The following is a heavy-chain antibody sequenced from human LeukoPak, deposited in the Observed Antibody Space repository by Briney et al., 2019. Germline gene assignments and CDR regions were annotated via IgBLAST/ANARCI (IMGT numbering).Heavy chain of an antibody. CDR2: ISAGGGGI. D-gene: IGHD1-26*01. J-gene: IGHJ4*02. V-gene: IGHV3-23*01. Sequence: GGSLRLSCAASGFISRDYPMSWVRQTPRKGLEWVSSISAGGGGIYYADSVKGRFTVSRDDSKNTLYLQMNRLGVEDTAIYYCGKESNGRRFDFDYWGQGTLATVSS. CDR3: GKESNGRRFDFDY. CDR1: GFISRDYP.